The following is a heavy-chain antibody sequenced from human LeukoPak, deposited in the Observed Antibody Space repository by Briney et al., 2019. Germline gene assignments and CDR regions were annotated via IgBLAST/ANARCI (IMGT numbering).Heavy chain of an antibody. J-gene: IGHJ5*02. CDR2: INHSGST. D-gene: IGHD3-3*01. CDR1: GGSFSGYY. CDR3: ARVYYDFWSGYLAWFDP. Sequence: PSETLSLTCAVYGGSFSGYYWSWIRQPPGKGLEWIGEINHSGSTNYNPSLKSRVTISVGTSKNQFSLKLSSVTAADTAVYYCARVYYDFWSGYLAWFDPWGQGTLVTVSS. V-gene: IGHV4-34*01.